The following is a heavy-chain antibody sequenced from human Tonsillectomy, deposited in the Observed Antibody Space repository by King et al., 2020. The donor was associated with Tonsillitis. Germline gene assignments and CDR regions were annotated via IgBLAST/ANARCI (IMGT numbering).Heavy chain of an antibody. Sequence: QLQESGPGLVKPSQTLSLTCTVSGCSISSGSYYWSVIRQPAGKGMEWIGRIYTSGSNNKKPSLKNRVTVSVDTSKNQFTLKLRSMTAADTAVYYCAREGYSSSPYYYHYYMDVWGKGTTVTVSS. CDR3: AREGYSSSPYYYHYYMDV. CDR2: IYTSGSN. D-gene: IGHD6-6*01. J-gene: IGHJ6*03. V-gene: IGHV4-61*02. CDR1: GCSISSGSYY.